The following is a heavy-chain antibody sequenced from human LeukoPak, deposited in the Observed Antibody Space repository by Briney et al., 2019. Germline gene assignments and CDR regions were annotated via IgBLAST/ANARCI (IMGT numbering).Heavy chain of an antibody. D-gene: IGHD6-19*01. CDR3: AKDLMTGFSSGWYFGY. J-gene: IGHJ4*02. CDR1: GVTFNTYA. Sequence: GGSLRLSCAASGVTFNTYAMSWVRQAPGKGLEWVAVTGGSDDSTHYADSVKGRFTISRDNSKNSLYLQMNSLTAEDTAVYYCAKDLMTGFSSGWYFGYWGQGTLVTVSS. CDR2: TGGSDDST. V-gene: IGHV3-23*01.